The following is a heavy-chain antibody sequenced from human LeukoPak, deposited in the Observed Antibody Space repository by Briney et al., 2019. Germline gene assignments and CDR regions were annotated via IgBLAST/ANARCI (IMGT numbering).Heavy chain of an antibody. J-gene: IGHJ4*02. CDR3: ARQVGYSYGYGESSD. D-gene: IGHD5-18*01. V-gene: IGHV3-48*03. Sequence: GGSLRLSCAASGFTFSSYEMKWVRQAPGKGLEWVSYISSSGSTIYYADSVKGRFTISRDNAKNSLYLQMNSLRAEDTAVYYCARQVGYSYGYGESSDWGQGTLVTVSS. CDR2: ISSSGSTI. CDR1: GFTFSSYE.